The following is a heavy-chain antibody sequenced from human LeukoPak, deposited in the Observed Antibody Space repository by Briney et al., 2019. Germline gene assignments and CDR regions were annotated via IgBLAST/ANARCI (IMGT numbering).Heavy chain of an antibody. Sequence: SETLSLTCTVSGASISGSGYYWGWIRQPPGKGLEWIGNIYDSGSTYYNASLQSRVTISIDTSKNQFSLKLSSVTAADTAVYYCARHKRGVAGAFAFDYWGQGTLVTVSS. V-gene: IGHV4-39*07. J-gene: IGHJ4*02. CDR3: ARHKRGVAGAFAFDY. D-gene: IGHD6-19*01. CDR2: IYDSGST. CDR1: GASISGSGYY.